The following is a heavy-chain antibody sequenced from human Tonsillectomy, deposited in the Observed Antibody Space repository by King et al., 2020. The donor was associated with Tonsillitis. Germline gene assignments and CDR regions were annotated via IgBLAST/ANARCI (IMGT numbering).Heavy chain of an antibody. Sequence: VQLVESGAEVKKPGASVKVSCRASGYTFTGYYMHWVRQAPGQGLEWMGWINPNSGGPKYAQKFQGRVTMTWDTSISPAHMGLSRLRSDDTAGYYCARVPFHCSSTSCYFDYWGQGTLVTVSS. V-gene: IGHV1-2*02. D-gene: IGHD2-2*01. J-gene: IGHJ4*02. CDR3: ARVPFHCSSTSCYFDY. CDR2: INPNSGGP. CDR1: GYTFTGYY.